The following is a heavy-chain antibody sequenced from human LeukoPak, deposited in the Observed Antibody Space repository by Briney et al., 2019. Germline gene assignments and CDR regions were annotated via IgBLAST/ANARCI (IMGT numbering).Heavy chain of an antibody. Sequence: GGSLRLSCVASGFTVTSNYVTWVRQAPGKGLEWVAVIWYDGSNKYYADSVKGRFTISRDNSKNTLYLQMNSLRAEDTAVYYCAREADSGSYYFDYWGQGTLVTVSS. CDR1: GFTVTSNY. D-gene: IGHD1-26*01. V-gene: IGHV3-33*08. CDR3: AREADSGSYYFDY. J-gene: IGHJ4*02. CDR2: IWYDGSNK.